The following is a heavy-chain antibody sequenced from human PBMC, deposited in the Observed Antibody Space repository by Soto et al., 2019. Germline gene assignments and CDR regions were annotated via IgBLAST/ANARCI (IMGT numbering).Heavy chain of an antibody. J-gene: IGHJ5*02. Sequence: EVQLVESGGGLVQPGRSLRLSCAASGFTFDDYAMHWVRQAPGKGLEWVSGISWNSGSIGYADSVKGRFTISRDNAKNSLYLQMNSLRAEDTALYYCAKDGVAAGNLGWFDPWGQGTLVTVSS. CDR3: AKDGVAAGNLGWFDP. V-gene: IGHV3-9*01. D-gene: IGHD6-13*01. CDR1: GFTFDDYA. CDR2: ISWNSGSI.